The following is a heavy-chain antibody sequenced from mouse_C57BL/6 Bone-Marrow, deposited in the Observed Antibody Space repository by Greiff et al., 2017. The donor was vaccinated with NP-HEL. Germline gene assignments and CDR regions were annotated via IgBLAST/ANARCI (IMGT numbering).Heavy chain of an antibody. V-gene: IGHV1-82*01. CDR2: IYPGDGDT. J-gene: IGHJ3*01. Sequence: VQLQQSGPELVKPGASVKISCKASGYAFSSSWMNWVKQRPGKGLEWIGRIYPGDGDTNYNGTFKGKATLTADKSSSTAYMQLSSLTSEDSAVYFCARHYGSSSWFAYWGQGTRVTVSA. D-gene: IGHD1-1*01. CDR1: GYAFSSSW. CDR3: ARHYGSSSWFAY.